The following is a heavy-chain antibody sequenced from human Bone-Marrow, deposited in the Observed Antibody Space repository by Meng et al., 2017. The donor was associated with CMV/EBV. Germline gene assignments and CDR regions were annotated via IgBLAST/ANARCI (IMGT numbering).Heavy chain of an antibody. CDR3: ARGGPYVKEGLGEWYLDH. CDR2: TYDGVRDS. CDR1: GFSFTSFG. D-gene: IGHD1-26*01. V-gene: IGHV3-23*03. J-gene: IGHJ2*01. Sequence: GEFLKISCAASGFSFTSFGMNWVRQIPGKGLQWIANTYDGVRDSRYADSVKGRFTIPRDNTKYMLYLQMNSRRVEDTAIYYCARGGPYVKEGLGEWYLDHWGRGTLVTVSS.